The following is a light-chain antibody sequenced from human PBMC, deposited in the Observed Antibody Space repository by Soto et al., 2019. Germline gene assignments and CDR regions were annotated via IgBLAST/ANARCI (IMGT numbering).Light chain of an antibody. CDR2: EVT. J-gene: IGLJ2*01. CDR1: SSDVGAYNF. V-gene: IGLV2-14*01. Sequence: QSALTQPASVSGSPGQSITISCTGTSSDVGAYNFVSWYQHHPGRAPKLIIYEVTIRPSWVSNRFTGSKSGNTASLTISGLQAEDEGDYYCTSYTTSSTLLFGGGTKLTVL. CDR3: TSYTTSSTLL.